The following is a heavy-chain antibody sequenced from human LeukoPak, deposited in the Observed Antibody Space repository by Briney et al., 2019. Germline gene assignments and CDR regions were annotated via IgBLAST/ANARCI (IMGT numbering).Heavy chain of an antibody. CDR1: GLSFSSYA. CDR2: ISGSGGST. CDR3: AKDLPPLAVADAFDI. D-gene: IGHD6-19*01. Sequence: PGGSLRLSCAASGLSFSSYAMSWVRQAPGKGLEWVSSISGSGGSTYYADSVKGRFTISRDNSKNTLYLQMNSLRAEDTAVYYCAKDLPPLAVADAFDIWGQGTMVTVSS. J-gene: IGHJ3*02. V-gene: IGHV3-23*01.